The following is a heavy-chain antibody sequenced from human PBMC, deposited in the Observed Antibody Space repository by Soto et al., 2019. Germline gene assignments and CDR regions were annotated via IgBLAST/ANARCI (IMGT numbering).Heavy chain of an antibody. CDR2: LDPDDGGR. D-gene: IGHD1-26*01. V-gene: IGHV1-24*01. CDR3: ATVWAGY. J-gene: IGHJ4*02. CDR1: GYDLSDLS. Sequence: ASVKVSCKISGYDLSDLSIQWVRQAPGKGLEWMGGLDPDDGGRVYAQKFQDRVTMTEDTSTDTAYMELTSLRLEDTGTYYCATVWAGYWGQGTLVTVSS.